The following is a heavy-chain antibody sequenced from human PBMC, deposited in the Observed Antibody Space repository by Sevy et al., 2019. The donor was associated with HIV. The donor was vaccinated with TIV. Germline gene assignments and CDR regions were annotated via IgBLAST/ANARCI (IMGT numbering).Heavy chain of an antibody. CDR3: ARAPPVVVVPGAPRWFDP. CDR1: GGSFSGYY. J-gene: IGHJ5*02. CDR2: INHSGST. Sequence: SETLSLTCAVYGGSFSGYYWNWIRQSPGKGLEWIGEINHSGSTHYNPSLKSRVTRSVDTSKNQFSLRLNSVTAADTAVYYCARAPPVVVVPGAPRWFDPWGQGTLVTVSS. D-gene: IGHD2-2*01. V-gene: IGHV4-34*01.